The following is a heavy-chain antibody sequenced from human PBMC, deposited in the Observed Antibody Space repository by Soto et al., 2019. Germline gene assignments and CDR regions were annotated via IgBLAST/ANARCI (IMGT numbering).Heavy chain of an antibody. CDR3: LRQLLSPLWFDP. CDR2: INPHSGGT. CDR1: GYTFADYY. V-gene: IGHV1-2*02. D-gene: IGHD1-1*01. Sequence: QVQLMQSGPEVRKPGASVKVSCKASGYTFADYYLHWVRQAPGQGLEWMGWINPHSGGTNYAQKFQGRVTMTRDTSIRTAYMELNRLRSDDTAVYYSLRQLLSPLWFDPWGEGTLVNVSS. J-gene: IGHJ5*02.